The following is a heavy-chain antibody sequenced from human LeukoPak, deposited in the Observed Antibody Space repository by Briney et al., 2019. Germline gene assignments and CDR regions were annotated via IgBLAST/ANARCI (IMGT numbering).Heavy chain of an antibody. J-gene: IGHJ4*02. D-gene: IGHD5-12*01. V-gene: IGHV1-18*04. CDR1: GYTFTYYG. CDR3: VRDGDAGYDSFDY. CDR2: VSSYNDVT. Sequence: ASVKVSCKASGYTFTYYGISWVRQAPGQGLEWLEWVSSYNDVTNYAQKFQGRVTMTTDTSTSTAYMELRSLRSDDTAVYYCVRDGDAGYDSFDYWGQGTLVTVSS.